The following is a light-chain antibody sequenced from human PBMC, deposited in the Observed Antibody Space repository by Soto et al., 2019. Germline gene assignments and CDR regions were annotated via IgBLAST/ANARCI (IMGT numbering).Light chain of an antibody. V-gene: IGKV3-11*01. CDR3: QQRSNWPLSIT. Sequence: EIVFTHSPGTLSLSQGERATLSCRASQSVSSYLVWYQQKPGQAPRLLIYDASNRATGIPARFSGSGSGTDFTLTISSLEPEDFAIYYCQQRSNWPLSITFGQGTRLEIK. CDR1: QSVSSY. CDR2: DAS. J-gene: IGKJ5*01.